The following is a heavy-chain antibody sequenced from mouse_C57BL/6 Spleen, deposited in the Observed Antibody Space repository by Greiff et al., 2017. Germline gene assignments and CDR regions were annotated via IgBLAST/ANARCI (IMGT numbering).Heavy chain of an antibody. CDR2: INPYNGGT. CDR3: ARSRAILLYAMDY. Sequence: VQLQQSGPVLVKPGASVKMSCKASGYTFTDYYMNWVKQSHGKSLEWIGVINPYNGGTSYNQTFKGKATLTVDKSSSTAYMELNSLTSEDSAVYYCARSRAILLYAMDYWGQGTSVTVSS. CDR1: GYTFTDYY. V-gene: IGHV1-19*01. J-gene: IGHJ4*01. D-gene: IGHD1-1*01.